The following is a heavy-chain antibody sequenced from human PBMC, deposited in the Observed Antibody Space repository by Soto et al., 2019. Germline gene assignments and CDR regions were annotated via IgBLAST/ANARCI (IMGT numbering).Heavy chain of an antibody. D-gene: IGHD6-13*01. J-gene: IGHJ4*02. CDR3: ATRDSIRFY. Sequence: QVQLQESGPGLVKPSGTLSLTCAVSGVSISSHDWWTWVRQPPGKGLEWIGESHQSGNTNYNSSLESRVTISVDKSKNQFSLKLTSMTGADTAVYYCATRDSIRFYWGQGTLVTVSS. CDR2: SHQSGNT. V-gene: IGHV4-4*02. CDR1: GVSISSHDW.